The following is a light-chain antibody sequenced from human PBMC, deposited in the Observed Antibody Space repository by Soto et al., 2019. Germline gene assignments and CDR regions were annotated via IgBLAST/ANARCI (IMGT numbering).Light chain of an antibody. Sequence: QSALTQPASVSGSPGQSITISCTGTSSDVGGYNYVSWYQQHPGKAPKLMIYEVTNRPSGVSNRFSGSKSGNTASLTISGLQAEDEADYYCSSYTSSYPLGVFGTGTKVTVL. CDR1: SSDVGGYNY. CDR3: SSYTSSYPLGV. J-gene: IGLJ1*01. CDR2: EVT. V-gene: IGLV2-14*01.